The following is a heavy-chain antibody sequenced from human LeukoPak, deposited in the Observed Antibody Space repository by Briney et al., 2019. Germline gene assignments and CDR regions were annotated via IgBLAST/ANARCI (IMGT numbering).Heavy chain of an antibody. CDR3: AKDLAATWAFDI. V-gene: IGHV3-23*01. J-gene: IGHJ3*02. D-gene: IGHD6-13*01. CDR2: ISASGGST. CDR1: GFTFSNYA. Sequence: GGSLRLSCAASGFTFSNYAMSWIRQDPEKGLEWVSTISASGGSTYYADSVRGRFTISRDNSKNTLYLQMNNLRAKDTAVYYCAKDLAATWAFDIWGRGTRVTVSS.